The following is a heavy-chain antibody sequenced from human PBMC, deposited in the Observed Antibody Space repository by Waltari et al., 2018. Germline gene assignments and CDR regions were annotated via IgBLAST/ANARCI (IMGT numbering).Heavy chain of an antibody. CDR3: ARDVENNWFDP. Sequence: QVQLVQSGAEVKKPGASVKVSCKASGYTFTDYYMHWVRQAPGQGLEWMGWINPNTGGPNYAQKFQGRVTMTRDTSINTAYMELSRLSSDDTAVYYCARDVENNWFDPWGQGTLVTVSS. CDR2: INPNTGGP. J-gene: IGHJ5*02. CDR1: GYTFTDYY. V-gene: IGHV1-2*02.